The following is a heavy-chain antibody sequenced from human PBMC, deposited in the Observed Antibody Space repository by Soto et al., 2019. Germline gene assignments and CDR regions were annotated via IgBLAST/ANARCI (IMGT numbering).Heavy chain of an antibody. CDR1: GGSISSGDYY. CDR3: ARVHSGSYSFDY. V-gene: IGHV4-30-4*01. J-gene: IGHJ4*02. Sequence: SETLSLTCTVSGGSISSGDYYWSWIRQPPGKGLEWIGYIYYSGSTYHNPSLKSRVTISVDTSKNQFSLKLSSVTAADTAVYYCARVHSGSYSFDYWGQGTLVTVSS. D-gene: IGHD1-26*01. CDR2: IYYSGST.